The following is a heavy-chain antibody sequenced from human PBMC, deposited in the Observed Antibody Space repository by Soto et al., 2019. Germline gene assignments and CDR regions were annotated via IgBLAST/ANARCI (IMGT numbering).Heavy chain of an antibody. CDR2: ISYDGSNK. V-gene: IGHV3-30*18. CDR3: AKGIAAAGLYYYYYYGMDV. D-gene: IGHD6-13*01. J-gene: IGHJ6*02. CDR1: GFTVITSG. Sequence: GVFLSLSCGGSGFTVITSGIHWISQAPGKGLEWVAVISYDGSNKYYADSVKGRFTISRDNSKNTLYLQMNSLRAEDTAVYYCAKGIAAAGLYYYYYYGMDVWGQGTTVTVSS.